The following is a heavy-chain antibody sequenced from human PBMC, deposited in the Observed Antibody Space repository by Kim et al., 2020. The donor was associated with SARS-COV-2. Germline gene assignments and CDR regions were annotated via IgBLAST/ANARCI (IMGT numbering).Heavy chain of an antibody. CDR3: AKSSWVVVPAAPRYYFDY. V-gene: IGHV3-23*01. Sequence: TGRFTISRENSKSTLFFQMNSLRAEDTAIYYCAKSSWVVVPAAPRYYFDYWGQGTLVTVSS. J-gene: IGHJ4*02. D-gene: IGHD2-2*01.